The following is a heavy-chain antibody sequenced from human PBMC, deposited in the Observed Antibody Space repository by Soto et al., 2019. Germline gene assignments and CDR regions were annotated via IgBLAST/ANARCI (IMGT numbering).Heavy chain of an antibody. V-gene: IGHV4-39*01. CDR3: ARLFDY. CDR2: IYYSGST. CDR1: GGSISSSTYY. Sequence: SETLSLTCTVSGGSISSSTYYWGWIRQPPGEGLEWIGTIYYSGSTYYNPSLKSRVTISADTSKNQFSLKLTSVTAADTAVYYCARLFDYWGQGTLVTVSS. J-gene: IGHJ4*02.